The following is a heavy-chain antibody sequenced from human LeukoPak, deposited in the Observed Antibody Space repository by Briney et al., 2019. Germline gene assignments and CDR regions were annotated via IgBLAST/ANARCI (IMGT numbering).Heavy chain of an antibody. Sequence: ASVKVSCKASGYLFTRYVMNWVRQAPGQGLEWMGIINPSGGSTSYAQKFQGRVTMTRDTSTSIVYMELSSLRSEDTAVYYCARTKARRVSSQFDYWGQGTLVTVSS. CDR1: GYLFTRYV. D-gene: IGHD2-8*01. V-gene: IGHV1-46*01. CDR3: ARTKARRVSSQFDY. CDR2: INPSGGST. J-gene: IGHJ4*02.